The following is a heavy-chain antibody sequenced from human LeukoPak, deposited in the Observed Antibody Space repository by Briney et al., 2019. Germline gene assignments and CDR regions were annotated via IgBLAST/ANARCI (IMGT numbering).Heavy chain of an antibody. V-gene: IGHV3-30*02. CDR2: IRYDGSNK. CDR3: ARDLGY. CDR1: GFTFSSYG. Sequence: GGSLRLSCAASGFTFSSYGMHWVRQAPGKGLEWVAFIRYDGSNKYYADSVKGRFTISRDNSKNTLYLQMNSLRAEDTAVYYCARDLGYWGQGTLVTVSS. J-gene: IGHJ4*02.